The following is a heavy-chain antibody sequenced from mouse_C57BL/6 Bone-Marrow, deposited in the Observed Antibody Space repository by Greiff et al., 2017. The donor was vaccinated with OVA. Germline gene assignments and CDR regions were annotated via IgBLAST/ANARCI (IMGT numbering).Heavy chain of an antibody. CDR1: GFSLSTFGMG. D-gene: IGHD1-1*01. CDR2: IWWDDDK. CDR3: ARMGDYYGSVLYAMDY. J-gene: IGHJ4*01. V-gene: IGHV8-8*01. Sequence: QVTLKESGPGILQPSQTLSLTCSFSGFSLSTFGMGVGWIRQPSGKGLEWLAHIWWDDDKYYNPALKSRLTISKDTSKNQVFLKIANVDTADTATYYCARMGDYYGSVLYAMDYWGQGTSVTVSS.